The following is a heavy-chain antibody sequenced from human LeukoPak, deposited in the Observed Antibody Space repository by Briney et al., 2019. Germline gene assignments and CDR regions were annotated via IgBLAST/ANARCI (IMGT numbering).Heavy chain of an antibody. CDR1: GGTFSSYA. Sequence: SVKVSCKASGGTFSSYAISWVRQAPGQGLEWMGRIIPNLGIANYAQKFQGRVTITADKSTSTAYMELSRLRSEDTAVYYCAPTDAGSRSYSGYWGQGTLVTVSS. D-gene: IGHD1-26*01. CDR2: IIPNLGIA. J-gene: IGHJ4*02. CDR3: APTDAGSRSYSGY. V-gene: IGHV1-69*04.